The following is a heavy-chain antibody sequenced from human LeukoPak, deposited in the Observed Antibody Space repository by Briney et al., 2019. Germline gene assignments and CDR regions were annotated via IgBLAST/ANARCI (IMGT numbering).Heavy chain of an antibody. V-gene: IGHV4-4*07. CDR1: GGSISIYY. D-gene: IGHD3-10*01. Sequence: SETLSLTCTVSGGSISIYYWNWIRQPAGKRLEWIGRIFTSGITNYNPSLKSRVTMSVDTSKNQFSLNLSSVTASDTAVYYCARESSGSYYNPQGYMDVWGKGTTVTVSS. CDR2: IFTSGIT. J-gene: IGHJ6*03. CDR3: ARESSGSYYNPQGYMDV.